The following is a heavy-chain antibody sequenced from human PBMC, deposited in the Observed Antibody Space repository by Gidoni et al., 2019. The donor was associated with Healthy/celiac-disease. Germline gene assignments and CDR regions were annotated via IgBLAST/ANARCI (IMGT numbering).Heavy chain of an antibody. D-gene: IGHD3-10*01. CDR3: ARAGGNLWFGELLYGWFDP. J-gene: IGHJ5*02. V-gene: IGHV5-51*03. CDR1: GYSFTSYW. Sequence: EVQLVQSGAEVKKPGESRKISCKGSGYSFTSYWIGWVRQMPGKGLEWMGIIYPGDSDTRYSPSFQGQVTISADKSISTAYLQWSSLKASDTAMYYCARAGGNLWFGELLYGWFDPWGQGTLVTVSS. CDR2: IYPGDSDT.